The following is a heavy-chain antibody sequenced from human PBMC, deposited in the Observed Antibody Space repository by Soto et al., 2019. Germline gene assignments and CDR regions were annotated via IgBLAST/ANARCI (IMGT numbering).Heavy chain of an antibody. V-gene: IGHV1-69*08. Sequence: QVQLVRSGAEVKKPGSSVKVSCKASGGTFSSYTISWVRQAPGQGLEWMGRIIPILGIANYAQKFQGRVTITADKSTSTAYMELSSLRSEDTAVYYCVRDREDYGDYSIPFDYWGQGTLVTVSS. CDR1: GGTFSSYT. D-gene: IGHD4-17*01. CDR3: VRDREDYGDYSIPFDY. CDR2: IIPILGIA. J-gene: IGHJ4*02.